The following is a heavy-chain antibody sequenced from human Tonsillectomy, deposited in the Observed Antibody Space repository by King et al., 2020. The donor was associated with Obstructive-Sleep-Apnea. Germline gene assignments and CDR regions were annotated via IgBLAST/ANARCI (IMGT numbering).Heavy chain of an antibody. CDR1: GYSFSSYW. V-gene: IGHV5-10-1*03. CDR2: IDPSDSYI. J-gene: IGHJ3*02. Sequence: VQLVQSGAEVKKPGESLRISCRGSGYSFSSYWITWVRQMPGKGLEWMGRIDPSDSYINYSPSFQGHVTFLADKSISTAYLQWSSLKASDTAMYYCARHDYSSSWYSDASDIWGQGTMVTVS. D-gene: IGHD6-13*01. CDR3: ARHDYSSSWYSDASDI.